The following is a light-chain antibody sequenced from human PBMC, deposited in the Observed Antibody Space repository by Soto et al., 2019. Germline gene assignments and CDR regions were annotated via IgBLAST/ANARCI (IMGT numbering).Light chain of an antibody. Sequence: LTQPASVSGPPGQSITISCTGTSSDVGAYNYVSWYQHHPGKAPRLVIYDVTNRPSGISDRFSGSKSGNTAPLTISGLLAEDEADYSCASYTTISTYVSGNGTKVTVL. CDR1: SSDVGAYNY. CDR3: ASYTTISTYV. V-gene: IGLV2-14*01. CDR2: DVT. J-gene: IGLJ1*01.